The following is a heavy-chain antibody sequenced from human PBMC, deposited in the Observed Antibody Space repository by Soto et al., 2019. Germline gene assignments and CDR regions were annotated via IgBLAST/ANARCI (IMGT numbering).Heavy chain of an antibody. CDR1: GGSFSGYY. D-gene: IGHD2-15*01. CDR2: INHSGST. Sequence: SETLSLTCAVYGGSFSGYYWSWIRQPPGKGLEWIGEINHSGSTNYNPSLKSRVTISVDTSKNQFSLKLSSVTAADTAVYYCARSLVVVAAMDHFDYWGQGTLVTVSS. CDR3: ARSLVVVAAMDHFDY. J-gene: IGHJ4*02. V-gene: IGHV4-34*01.